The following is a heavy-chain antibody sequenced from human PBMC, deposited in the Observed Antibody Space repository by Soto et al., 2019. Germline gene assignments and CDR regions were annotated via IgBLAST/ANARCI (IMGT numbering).Heavy chain of an antibody. D-gene: IGHD6-6*01. CDR2: IYHSGST. CDR1: GGSISSSNW. CDR3: ARASIAARVLGY. Sequence: PSETLSLTCAVSGGSISSSNWWSWVRQPPGKGLEWIGEIYHSGSTNYNPSLKSRVTISVDKSNNHFSLKLSSVTAADTAVYFCARASIAARVLGYWGQGTLVTVSS. J-gene: IGHJ4*02. V-gene: IGHV4-4*02.